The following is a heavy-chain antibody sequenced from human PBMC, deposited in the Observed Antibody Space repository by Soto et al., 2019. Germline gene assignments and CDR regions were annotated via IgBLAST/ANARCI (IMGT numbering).Heavy chain of an antibody. V-gene: IGHV3-30*18. CDR3: AKGVVGATNYFQH. CDR1: GFTFSSYG. Sequence: QVQLVESGGGVVQPGRSLRLSCAASGFTFSSYGMHWVRQAPGKGLEWVEVISYDGSDKYYADSVKGLFTISRDNSTNTLYLQMDSLRAEDTAVYYCAKGVVGATNYFQHWGQGTLVTVSS. D-gene: IGHD1-26*01. J-gene: IGHJ1*01. CDR2: ISYDGSDK.